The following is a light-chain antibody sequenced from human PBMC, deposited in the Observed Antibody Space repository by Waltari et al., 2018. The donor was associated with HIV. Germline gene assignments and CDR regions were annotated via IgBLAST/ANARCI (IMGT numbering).Light chain of an antibody. CDR1: ALPTQY. CDR2: KDT. V-gene: IGLV3-25*03. J-gene: IGLJ1*01. CDR3: QSADTTGSLYV. Sequence: SSDLTQPPSVSVSPGQTARITCSGNALPTQYANWYQQKPGQAPVLLIYKDTERPSGIPERFSGSSSGTTVTLTISGVQAEDEADYYCQSADTTGSLYVFGTGTKVTV.